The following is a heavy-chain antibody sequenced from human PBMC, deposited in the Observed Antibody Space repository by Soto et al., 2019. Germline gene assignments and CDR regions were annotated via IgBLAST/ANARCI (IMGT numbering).Heavy chain of an antibody. CDR3: ASSLYGMDV. J-gene: IGHJ6*02. V-gene: IGHV4-30-2*01. Sequence: ASETLSLTCAVSGGSISSGGYSWSWIRQPPGKGLEWIGYIYHSGSTYYNPSLKSRVTISVDRSKNQFSLKLSSVTAADTAVYYCASSLYGMDVWGQGTTVTVSS. CDR2: IYHSGST. CDR1: GGSISSGGYS.